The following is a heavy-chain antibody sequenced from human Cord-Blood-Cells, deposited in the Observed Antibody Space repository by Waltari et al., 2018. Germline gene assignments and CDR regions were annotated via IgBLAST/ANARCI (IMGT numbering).Heavy chain of an antibody. CDR2: INHSGST. Sequence: QVQLQQWGAGLLKPSETLSLTCAVYGGSFRGYYWSWIRQPPGKGLEWIGEINHSGSTNYNPSLKSRVTISVDTSKNQFSLKLSSVTAADTAVYYCARGFYIAAAGTYYFDYWGQGTLVTVSS. CDR1: GGSFRGYY. D-gene: IGHD6-13*01. J-gene: IGHJ4*02. V-gene: IGHV4-34*01. CDR3: ARGFYIAAAGTYYFDY.